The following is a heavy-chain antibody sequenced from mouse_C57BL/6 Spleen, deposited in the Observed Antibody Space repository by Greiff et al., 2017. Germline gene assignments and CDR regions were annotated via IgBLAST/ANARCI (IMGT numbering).Heavy chain of an antibody. CDR3: ARGGGNYVAWFAY. D-gene: IGHD2-1*01. CDR1: GYAFTNYL. J-gene: IGHJ3*01. Sequence: VQLQQSGAELVRPGTSVKVSCKASGYAFTNYLIEWVKQRPGQGLEWIGVINPGSGGTNYNEKFKGKATLTADKSSSTAYMQLSSLTSEDSAVYFCARGGGNYVAWFAYWGQGTLVTVSA. CDR2: INPGSGGT. V-gene: IGHV1-54*01.